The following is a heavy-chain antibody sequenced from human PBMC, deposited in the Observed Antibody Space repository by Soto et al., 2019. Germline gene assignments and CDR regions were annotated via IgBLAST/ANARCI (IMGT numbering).Heavy chain of an antibody. V-gene: IGHV3-49*03. CDR2: IRSKAYGGTT. CDR3: TRGGDSSIRYCYGMDV. Sequence: PGGSLRLSCTASGFTFGDYAMSWFRQAPGKGLEWVGFIRSKAYGGTTEYAASVKGRFTISRDDSKSIAYLQMNSLKTEDTAVYYCTRGGDSSIRYCYGMDVWGQGTTVTAP. CDR1: GFTFGDYA. D-gene: IGHD3-22*01. J-gene: IGHJ6*02.